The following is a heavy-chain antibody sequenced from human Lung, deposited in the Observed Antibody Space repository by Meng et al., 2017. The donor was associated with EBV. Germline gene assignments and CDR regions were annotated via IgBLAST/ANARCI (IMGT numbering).Heavy chain of an antibody. D-gene: IGHD6-25*01. Sequence: QVQLVHSGSELKNPXXXXKVSCKASGYSFTSYAMNWVRQAPGQGLEWMGWINTNTGNTTYAQGFTGRFVFSLDTSVSTAYLQISSLKAEDTAVYYCARDSEAADYWGQGTLVTVSS. CDR2: INTNTGNT. V-gene: IGHV7-4-1*02. J-gene: IGHJ4*02. CDR1: GYSFTSYA. CDR3: ARDSEAADY.